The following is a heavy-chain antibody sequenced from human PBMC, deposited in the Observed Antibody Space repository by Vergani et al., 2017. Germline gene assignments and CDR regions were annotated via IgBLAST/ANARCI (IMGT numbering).Heavy chain of an antibody. CDR3: ARGALGVWRYYYDGMGV. V-gene: IGHV3-48*03. J-gene: IGHJ6*02. Sequence: EVQLVESGGGLVQPGGSLRLSCAASGFTFSSYEMNWVRQAPGKGLEWVSYISSSGSTIYYADSVKGRFTISRDNAKNTLYLQMNSLRAEDTAVYYCARGALGVWRYYYDGMGVWGQGTTVTVSS. D-gene: IGHD2-21*01. CDR2: ISSSGSTI. CDR1: GFTFSSYE.